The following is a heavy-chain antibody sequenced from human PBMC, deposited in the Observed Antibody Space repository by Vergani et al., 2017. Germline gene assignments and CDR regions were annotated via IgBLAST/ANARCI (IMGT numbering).Heavy chain of an antibody. V-gene: IGHV3-21*01. Sequence: EVQLVESGGGLVQPGGSLRLSCAASGFTFSSYSMNWVRQAPGKGLEWVSSISSSSSYTYYADSVKGRFTISRDNAKNSLYLQMNSLRAEDTAVYYCARGPIVGAATRAFNIWGQGPMVTVSS. D-gene: IGHD1-26*01. CDR2: ISSSSSYT. CDR3: ARGPIVGAATRAFNI. J-gene: IGHJ3*02. CDR1: GFTFSSYS.